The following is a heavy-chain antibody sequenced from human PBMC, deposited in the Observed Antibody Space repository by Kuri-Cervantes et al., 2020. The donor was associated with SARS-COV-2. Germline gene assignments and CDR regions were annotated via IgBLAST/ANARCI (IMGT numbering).Heavy chain of an antibody. J-gene: IGHJ6*03. Sequence: ASVKVSCKASGYTLTSYDINWVRQAPGQGLEWMGWISAYNGNTNYAQKLQGRVTMTTDTSTSTAYMELRSLRSDDTAVYYCARVKYYDFWSGYYFTGDQSPKYYMDVWGKGTTVTVSS. CDR3: ARVKYYDFWSGYYFTGDQSPKYYMDV. CDR2: ISAYNGNT. D-gene: IGHD3-3*01. V-gene: IGHV1-18*01. CDR1: GYTLTSYD.